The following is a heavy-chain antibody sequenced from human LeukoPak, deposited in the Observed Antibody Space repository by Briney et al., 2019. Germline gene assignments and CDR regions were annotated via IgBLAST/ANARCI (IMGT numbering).Heavy chain of an antibody. V-gene: IGHV1-18*01. CDR2: ISAYNGNT. D-gene: IGHD3-22*01. Sequence: ASVTVSCKASGYTFTSYGISWVRQAPGQGLEWMGWISAYNGNTNYAQKLQGRVTMTTDTSTSTAYMELRSLRSDDTAVYYCARAVYYDSSGYTPYFDYWGQGTLVTVSS. J-gene: IGHJ4*02. CDR1: GYTFTSYG. CDR3: ARAVYYDSSGYTPYFDY.